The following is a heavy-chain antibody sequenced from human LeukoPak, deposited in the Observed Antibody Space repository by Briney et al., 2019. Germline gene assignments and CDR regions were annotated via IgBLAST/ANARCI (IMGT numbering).Heavy chain of an antibody. CDR3: ARSGVFTGYDAFDI. D-gene: IGHD6-13*01. CDR2: IYYRGST. Sequence: PSETLSLTRTVSGGSINISYWSWIRQPPGKGLEWIGYIYYRGSTNYNPSLKSRVTISVDTSKNQYSLKLGSVTAAGTAVYYCARSGVFTGYDAFDIWGQGTRVTVSS. J-gene: IGHJ3*02. CDR1: GGSINISY. V-gene: IGHV4-59*08.